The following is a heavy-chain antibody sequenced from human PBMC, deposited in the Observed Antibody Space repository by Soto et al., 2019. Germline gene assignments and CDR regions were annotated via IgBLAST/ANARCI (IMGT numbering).Heavy chain of an antibody. J-gene: IGHJ6*03. Sequence: SETLSLTCAVYGGSFSGYYWSWIRQPPGKGLEWIGEINHSGSTNYNPSLKSRVTISVDTSKNQFSLKLSSVTAADTAVYYCARGSSLWLGYYYYYMDVWGKGTTVTVS. CDR2: INHSGST. CDR3: ARGSSLWLGYYYYYMDV. V-gene: IGHV4-34*01. D-gene: IGHD6-19*01. CDR1: GGSFSGYY.